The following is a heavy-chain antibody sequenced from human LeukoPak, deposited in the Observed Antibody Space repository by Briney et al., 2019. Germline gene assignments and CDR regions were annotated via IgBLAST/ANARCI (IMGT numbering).Heavy chain of an antibody. CDR3: AQGHGKGPYYFDY. CDR2: ISSSSSTI. V-gene: IGHV3-48*04. CDR1: GFTFSSYS. J-gene: IGHJ4*02. Sequence: GGSLRLSCAASGFTFSSYSMNWVRQAPGKGLEWVSYISSSSSTIYYADSVKGRFTISRDNAKNSLYLQMNSLRAEDTAVYHCAQGHGKGPYYFDYWGQGTLVTVSS. D-gene: IGHD4-17*01.